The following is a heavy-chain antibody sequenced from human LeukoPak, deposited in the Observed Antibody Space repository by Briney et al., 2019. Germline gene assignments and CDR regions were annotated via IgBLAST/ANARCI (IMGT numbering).Heavy chain of an antibody. Sequence: PGGSLRLSCAASGFTFSSYSMNWVRQAPGKGLEWVSSISSSSSYIYYADSVKGRFTISRDNAKNSLYLQMNSLRAEDTAVYYCARDNYDSSPGYYFDYWGQGTLVTVSS. J-gene: IGHJ4*02. D-gene: IGHD3-22*01. CDR3: ARDNYDSSPGYYFDY. V-gene: IGHV3-21*01. CDR1: GFTFSSYS. CDR2: ISSSSSYI.